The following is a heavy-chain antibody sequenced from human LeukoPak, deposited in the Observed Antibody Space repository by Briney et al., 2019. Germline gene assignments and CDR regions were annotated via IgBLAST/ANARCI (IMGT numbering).Heavy chain of an antibody. CDR3: ARRPPLYDSSGYAFDY. Sequence: SETLSLTCTVSGGSISSSSYYWGWIRQPPGKGLEWIGSIYYSGSTYYNPSLKSRVTISVDTSKNQFSLKLSSVTAADTAVYYCARRPPLYDSSGYAFDYWGQGTLVTVSS. CDR2: IYYSGST. CDR1: GGSISSSSYY. J-gene: IGHJ4*02. V-gene: IGHV4-39*01. D-gene: IGHD3-22*01.